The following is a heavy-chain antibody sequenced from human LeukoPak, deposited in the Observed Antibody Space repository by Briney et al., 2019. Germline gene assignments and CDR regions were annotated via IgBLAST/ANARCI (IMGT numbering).Heavy chain of an antibody. CDR3: AGEVYGSGSYYNFRFDP. CDR2: ISYDGSNE. D-gene: IGHD3-10*01. Sequence: GGSLRLSCAASGFTFSSYAMHWVRQAPGKGLEWVAVISYDGSNEYYADSVKGRFTISRDNSKNTLYLQMNSLRAEDTAVYYCAGEVYGSGSYYNFRFDPWGQGTLVTVSS. CDR1: GFTFSSYA. V-gene: IGHV3-30*04. J-gene: IGHJ5*02.